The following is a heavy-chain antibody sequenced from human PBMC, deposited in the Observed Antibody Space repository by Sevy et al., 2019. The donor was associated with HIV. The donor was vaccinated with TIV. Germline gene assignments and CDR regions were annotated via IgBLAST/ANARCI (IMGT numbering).Heavy chain of an antibody. V-gene: IGHV3-23*01. CDR2: ISGSGGST. D-gene: IGHD1-26*01. CDR1: GFTFSSYA. CDR3: AKEPSGRYFDY. J-gene: IGHJ4*02. Sequence: GGSLRLSCAASGFTFSSYAMSWVRQAPGKGLEWVSAISGSGGSTYYADSLKDRFTISRDNSKNTLYLQMNSLRAEDTAVYYWAKEPSGRYFDYWGQGTLVTVSS.